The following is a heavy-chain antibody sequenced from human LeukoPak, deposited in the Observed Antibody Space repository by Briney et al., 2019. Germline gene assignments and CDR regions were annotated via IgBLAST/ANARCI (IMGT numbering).Heavy chain of an antibody. CDR2: INQGGSLK. CDR3: ARVGYSGWNLEY. CDR1: GSSFRDFW. Sequence: GGSLRLSCTASGSSFRDFWMSWVRQAPGKGLEWVANINQGGSLKYYVDSVKGRFTISRDDAKNSLYVQMNSLRDEDTAVYYCARVGYSGWNLEYWGQGTLVTVSS. V-gene: IGHV3-7*01. J-gene: IGHJ4*02. D-gene: IGHD5-12*01.